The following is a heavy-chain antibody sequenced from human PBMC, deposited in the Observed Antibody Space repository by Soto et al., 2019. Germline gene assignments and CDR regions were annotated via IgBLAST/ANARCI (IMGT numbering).Heavy chain of an antibody. CDR1: GGSISSGGYY. CDR2: IYYSGST. V-gene: IGHV4-31*03. D-gene: IGHD3-3*01. CDR3: ARSLILEPPRGWFDP. Sequence: QVQLQESGPGLVKPSQTLSLTCTVSGGSISSGGYYWSWIRQHPGKGLEWIGYIYYSGSTYYNPSLKSRVTRSVDTSKNLSARRLSSVTAADTSVYYSARSLILEPPRGWFDPWGQGTLVTVSS. J-gene: IGHJ5*02.